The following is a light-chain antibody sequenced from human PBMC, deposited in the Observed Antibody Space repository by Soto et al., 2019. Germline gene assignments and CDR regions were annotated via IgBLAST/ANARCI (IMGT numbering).Light chain of an antibody. J-gene: IGKJ1*01. CDR3: QQYNNWGT. Sequence: EIVMTQSPATLSVSPGERATLSCRASQSVSSNLAWYQQKPGQAPRLLIYGASTRATGIPARFSGSGSGTAFTLTNSSLQSEDFAVYYCQQYNNWGTFGQGTKVEIK. CDR1: QSVSSN. V-gene: IGKV3-15*01. CDR2: GAS.